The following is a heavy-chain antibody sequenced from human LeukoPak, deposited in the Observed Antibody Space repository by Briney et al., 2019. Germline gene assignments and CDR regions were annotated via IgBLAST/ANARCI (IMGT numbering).Heavy chain of an antibody. CDR3: ARGGEYSGSYYDWFDP. CDR1: GYTFTSYD. D-gene: IGHD1-26*01. CDR2: MNPNSGNT. V-gene: IGHV1-8*03. J-gene: IGHJ5*02. Sequence: ASVKVSCKASGYTFTSYDINWVRQATGQGLEWMGWMNPNSGNTGYAQKFQGRVTITRNTSISTAYMELSSLRSEDTAVYYCARGGEYSGSYYDWFDPWGQGTLVTVSP.